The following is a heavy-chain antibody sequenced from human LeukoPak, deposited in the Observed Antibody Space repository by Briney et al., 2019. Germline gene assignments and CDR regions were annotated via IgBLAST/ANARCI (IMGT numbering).Heavy chain of an antibody. CDR3: AKGRYCSSTSCYTPRDAFDI. CDR1: GFTFSSYA. D-gene: IGHD2-2*02. CDR2: ISYDGSNK. V-gene: IGHV3-30-3*01. J-gene: IGHJ3*02. Sequence: GGSLRLSCAASGFTFSSYAMHWVRQAPGKGLEWVAVISYDGSNKYYADSVKGRFTISRDNSKNTLYLQMNSLRAEDTAVYYCAKGRYCSSTSCYTPRDAFDIWGQGTMVTVSS.